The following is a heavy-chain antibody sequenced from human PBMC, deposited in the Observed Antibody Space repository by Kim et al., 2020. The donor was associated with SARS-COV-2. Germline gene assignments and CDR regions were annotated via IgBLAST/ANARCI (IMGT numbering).Heavy chain of an antibody. J-gene: IGHJ5*02. Sequence: GESLKISCQSSGYSFSTYWVAWVRQMPGKGLEWVGIIYPADSDTKYSPSFQGRVTISADTSSSTAFLQWRSLQASDTAVYYCAKTSRTGLAHHDIFATQVRDSINRWGQGSLVTVYS. CDR1: GYSFSTYW. CDR2: IYPADSDT. D-gene: IGHD3-9*01. CDR3: AKTSRTGLAHHDIFATQVRDSINR. V-gene: IGHV5-51*01.